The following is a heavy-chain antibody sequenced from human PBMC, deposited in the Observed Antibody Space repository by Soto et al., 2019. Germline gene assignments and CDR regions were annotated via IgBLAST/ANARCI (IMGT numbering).Heavy chain of an antibody. J-gene: IGHJ3*02. CDR2: IKSKTDGGTT. CDR1: GFTFSNAW. V-gene: IGHV3-15*01. CDR3: TTGDIVVVPAPKKPQHAFDI. Sequence: EVQLVESGGGLVKPGGSLRLSCAASGFTFSNAWMSWVRQAPGKGLEWVGRIKSKTDGGTTDYAAPVKGRFTISRDDSKNTLYLQMNSLKTEDTAVYYCTTGDIVVVPAPKKPQHAFDIWGQGTMVTVSS. D-gene: IGHD2-2*01.